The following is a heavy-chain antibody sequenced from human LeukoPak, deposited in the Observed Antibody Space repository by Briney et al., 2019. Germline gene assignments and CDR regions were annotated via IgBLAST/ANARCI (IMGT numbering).Heavy chain of an antibody. Sequence: PGGSLRLSCAASGFTVSNNYMNWVRQAPGKGLEWVSVMYSGGSTYYSDSVRGRFTISRDNSKNTLYVQMNSLRAEDTAVYYCARGGIGGFDYWGQGTLVTVSS. D-gene: IGHD1-1*01. J-gene: IGHJ4*02. CDR1: GFTVSNNY. CDR2: MYSGGST. CDR3: ARGGIGGFDY. V-gene: IGHV3-53*01.